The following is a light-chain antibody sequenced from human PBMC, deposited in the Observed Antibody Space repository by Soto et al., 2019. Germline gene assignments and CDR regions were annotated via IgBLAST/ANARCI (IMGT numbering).Light chain of an antibody. V-gene: IGLV2-8*01. Sequence: QSVLTQPPSASGSPGHSVTISCAGTSSDVGGYDYVSWYQQHPGKAPTLIIYEVSKRPSGVPDRFSGSKSGNTASLTVSGLQAEDGADYYCSSYAGSDNYVFGTGTKVTVL. CDR3: SSYAGSDNYV. CDR2: EVS. J-gene: IGLJ1*01. CDR1: SSDVGGYDY.